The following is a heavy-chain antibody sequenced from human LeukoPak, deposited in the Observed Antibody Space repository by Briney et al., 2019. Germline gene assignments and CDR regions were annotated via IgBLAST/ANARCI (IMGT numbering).Heavy chain of an antibody. D-gene: IGHD1-1*01. CDR3: ARLWRAAIDY. CDR2: IRYDGTSK. V-gene: IGHV3-30*02. Sequence: GGSLRLSCAASGFTFSSYGMHWVRQAPGKGLEWVAFIRYDGTSKYYADSVKGRFAISRDNSKNTLYLQLNSLRAEDTAVYYCARLWRAAIDYGGQGTLVTVSS. CDR1: GFTFSSYG. J-gene: IGHJ4*02.